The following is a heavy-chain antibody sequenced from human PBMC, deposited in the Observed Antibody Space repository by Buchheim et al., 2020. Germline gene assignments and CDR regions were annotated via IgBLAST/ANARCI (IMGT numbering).Heavy chain of an antibody. CDR1: GGSISSYS. CDR2: IYNSGST. CDR3: VRFLQAAAGTAWFDP. D-gene: IGHD6-13*01. J-gene: IGHJ5*02. Sequence: QVQLHGSGPGLVKPSETLSLSCSVSGGSISSYSWSWIRQSAGKGLEWIGRIYNSGSTSYNPSFKSRVIMSLDTSKNQFSLKLTSVTVADTAVYFCVRFLQAAAGTAWFDPWGQGTL. V-gene: IGHV4-4*07.